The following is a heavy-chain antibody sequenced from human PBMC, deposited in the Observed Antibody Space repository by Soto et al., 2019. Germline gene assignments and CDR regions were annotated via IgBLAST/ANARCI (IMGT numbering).Heavy chain of an antibody. J-gene: IGHJ6*02. CDR2: VNPGGGRT. CDR3: ARDVSGPGATYVMDV. V-gene: IGHV1-46*01. CDR1: GYIFSSHC. D-gene: IGHD2-2*01. Sequence: ASVKVSCKAFGYIFSSHCIYELRQAPAQGLQWMGIVNPGGGRTAYAQTFQGRVTLTRDMSTSTVYMELTSLTYDDTAVYYCARDVSGPGATYVMDVWGQGTTVTVSS.